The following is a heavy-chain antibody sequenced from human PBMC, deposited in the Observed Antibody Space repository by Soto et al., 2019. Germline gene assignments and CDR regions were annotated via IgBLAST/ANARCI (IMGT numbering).Heavy chain of an antibody. J-gene: IGHJ5*02. D-gene: IGHD3-9*01. CDR1: GFSLSTSGVG. CDR2: IYWDDDK. CDR3: AHTAGGPHLRYFDWSITINWFDP. V-gene: IGHV2-5*02. Sequence: QITLKESGPTLVKPTQTLTLTCTFSGFSLSTSGVGVGWIRQPPGKALEWLALIYWDDDKRYSPSLKSRLTITKDTSKNQVVLTMTNMDPVDTATYYCAHTAGGPHLRYFDWSITINWFDPWGQGTLVTVSS.